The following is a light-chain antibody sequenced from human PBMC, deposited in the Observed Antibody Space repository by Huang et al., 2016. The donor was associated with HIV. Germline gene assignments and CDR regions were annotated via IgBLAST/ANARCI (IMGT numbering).Light chain of an antibody. CDR3: QQYFSTPA. J-gene: IGKJ1*01. V-gene: IGKV4-1*01. CDR1: QSVLDRSNRKNY. Sequence: DIVLAQSPDSLPVSLGERATINCKPSQSVLDRSNRKNYLAWYQQKPGQAPKLLLAWATGRESRVPDRVRGSGSGTDFTLTSDNLQAEDVAFYYWQQYFSTPAFGQGTNVDI. CDR2: WAT.